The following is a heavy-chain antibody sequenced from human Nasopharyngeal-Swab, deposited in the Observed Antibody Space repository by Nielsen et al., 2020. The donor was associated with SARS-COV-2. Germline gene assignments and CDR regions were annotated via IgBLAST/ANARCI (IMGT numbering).Heavy chain of an antibody. CDR3: AKGVTPIGY. CDR1: GSTFSSYA. D-gene: IGHD2-21*02. CDR2: ISGSGYRT. V-gene: IGHV3-23*01. Sequence: GESLKISCSASGSTFSSYAMSWVRQAPGKGLEWVSAISGSGYRTYYADSVKGRFTISRDNSKNTLYLQMNSLREEDTAVYYCAKGVTPIGYWGQGTLVTVSS. J-gene: IGHJ4*02.